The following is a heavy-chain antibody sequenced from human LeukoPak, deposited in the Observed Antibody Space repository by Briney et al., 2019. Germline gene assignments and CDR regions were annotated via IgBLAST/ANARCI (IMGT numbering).Heavy chain of an antibody. V-gene: IGHV3-23*01. Sequence: PGGSLRLSCAASGFTFSSYWMHWVRQAPGKGLEWVSGISDSGGGTYYADSVKGRFTISRDNSKNTLYLQMNSLRAEDTAVYYCAKLPGRAADYWGQGTLVTVSS. J-gene: IGHJ4*02. CDR3: AKLPGRAADY. CDR1: GFTFSSYW. CDR2: ISDSGGGT.